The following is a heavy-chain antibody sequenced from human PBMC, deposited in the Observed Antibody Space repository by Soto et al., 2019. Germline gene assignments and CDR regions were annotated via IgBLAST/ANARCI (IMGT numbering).Heavy chain of an antibody. Sequence: ASVKVSCKASGYTFTSYGISWVRQAPGQGLEWMGWISAYNGNTNYAQKLQGRVTMTTDTSTSTAYMELRSLRSDDTAVYYCARDLRDIVVVPAAMSYYYYYGMDVWGQGTTVTVSS. V-gene: IGHV1-18*01. CDR2: ISAYNGNT. CDR1: GYTFTSYG. D-gene: IGHD2-2*01. CDR3: ARDLRDIVVVPAAMSYYYYYGMDV. J-gene: IGHJ6*02.